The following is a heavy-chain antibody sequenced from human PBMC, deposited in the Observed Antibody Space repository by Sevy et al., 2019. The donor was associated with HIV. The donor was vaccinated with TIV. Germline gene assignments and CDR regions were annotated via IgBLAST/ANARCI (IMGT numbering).Heavy chain of an antibody. CDR2: IIPILGTT. CDR3: TKDLMEATMGFDH. Sequence: ASVKVSCKASGGTFSTYAFNWVRQAPGQGLAWVGGIIPILGTTNYAQKFQGRVSIIADESTGTAYMTLSGLTSEDTAVYYCTKDLMEATMGFDHWGQGALVTVSS. CDR1: GGTFSTYA. D-gene: IGHD2-8*01. V-gene: IGHV1-69*13. J-gene: IGHJ4*02.